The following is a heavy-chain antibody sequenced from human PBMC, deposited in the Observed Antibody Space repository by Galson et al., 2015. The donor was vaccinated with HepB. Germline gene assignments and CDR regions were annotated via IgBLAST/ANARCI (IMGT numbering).Heavy chain of an antibody. CDR3: ARDLVVRGVRYYYYGMDV. V-gene: IGHV3-48*03. CDR1: GFTFSSYE. CDR2: ISSSGSTI. J-gene: IGHJ6*02. Sequence: SLRLSCAASGFTFSSYEMNWVRQAPGKGLEWVSYISSSGSTIYYADSVKGRFTISRDNAKNSLYLQMNSLRAEDTAVYYCARDLVVRGVRYYYYGMDVWGQGTTVTVSS. D-gene: IGHD3-10*01.